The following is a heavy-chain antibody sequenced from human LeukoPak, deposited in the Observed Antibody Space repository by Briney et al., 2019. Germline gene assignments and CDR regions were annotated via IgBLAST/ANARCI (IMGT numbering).Heavy chain of an antibody. CDR1: GFTFSNAW. CDR2: INHSGST. V-gene: IGHV4-34*01. Sequence: GPLRLSCAASGFTFSNAWMSWIRQPPGKGLEWIGEINHSGSTNYNPSLKSRVTISVDTSKNQFSLKLSSVTAADTAVYYCARGIAAAGTNYYYYCYMDVWGKGTTVTVSS. D-gene: IGHD6-13*01. J-gene: IGHJ6*03. CDR3: ARGIAAAGTNYYYYCYMDV.